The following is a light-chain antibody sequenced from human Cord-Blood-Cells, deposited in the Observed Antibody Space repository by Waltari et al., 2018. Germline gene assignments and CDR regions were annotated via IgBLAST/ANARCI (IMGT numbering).Light chain of an antibody. CDR1: SSDVGSYNH. J-gene: IGLJ1*01. CDR2: EVS. CDR3: SSYAGSNNFV. V-gene: IGLV2-8*01. Sequence: QSALTQPASASGSPGQSITISCTGTSSDVGSYNHVSWYQQHPGKAPKLMIYEVSKRPSGVPDRFSGSKSGNTASLTVSGLQAEDEADYYCSSYAGSNNFVFGTGTKVTVL.